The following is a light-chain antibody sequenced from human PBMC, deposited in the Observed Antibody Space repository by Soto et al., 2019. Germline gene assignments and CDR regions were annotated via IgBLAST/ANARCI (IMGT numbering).Light chain of an antibody. J-gene: IGKJ2*01. CDR3: QQLSHYPYT. CDR1: YDISSS. CDR2: DSS. V-gene: IGKV1-9*01. Sequence: DIHLTQSPSFLSASVEDRVTISCRSSYDISSSLAWYQQEPGKPPKPLIYDSSTLQTGVPSRFTGSGSGRKFTLTISGLQFGDFATYFCQQLSHYPYTFGQGTKVDIK.